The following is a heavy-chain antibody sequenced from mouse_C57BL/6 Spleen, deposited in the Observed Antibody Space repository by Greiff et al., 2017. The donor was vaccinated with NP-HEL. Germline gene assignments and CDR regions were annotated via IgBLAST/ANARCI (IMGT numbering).Heavy chain of an antibody. D-gene: IGHD2-5*01. J-gene: IGHJ1*03. CDR1: GYSITSGYY. Sequence: VQLKESGPGLVKPSQSLSLTCSVTGYSITSGYYWNWIRQFPGNKLEWMGYISYDGSNNYNPSLKNRISITRDTSKNQFFLKLNSVTTEDTATYYCARDKNYSNSWYFDVWGTGTTVTVSS. V-gene: IGHV3-6*01. CDR3: ARDKNYSNSWYFDV. CDR2: ISYDGSN.